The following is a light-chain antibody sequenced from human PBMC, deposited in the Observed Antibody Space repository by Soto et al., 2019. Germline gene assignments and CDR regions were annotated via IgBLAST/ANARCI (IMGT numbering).Light chain of an antibody. J-gene: IGKJ1*01. V-gene: IGKV3-15*01. CDR1: QSVSSH. CDR2: GAS. Sequence: IVLTQSPSTLSVSPEERAPLSCRASQSVSSHLAWYQQKPGQPPRLLIYGASTRATGIPARFSGSGSGTEFSLTISSLQSEDFAVYYCQHCHGWPITFGQGTKVDIK. CDR3: QHCHGWPIT.